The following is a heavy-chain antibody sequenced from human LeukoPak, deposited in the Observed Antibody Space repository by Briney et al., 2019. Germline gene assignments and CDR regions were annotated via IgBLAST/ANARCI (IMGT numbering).Heavy chain of an antibody. V-gene: IGHV3-30-3*01. Sequence: PGGSLRLSCAASGFTFSSYAMHWVRQAPGKGLEWVAVISYDGSNKYYADSVKGRFTISRDNSKNTLYLQMNSLRAEDTAVYYCARDFGQWLVRGGFDYWGQGTLVTVS. CDR3: ARDFGQWLVRGGFDY. CDR2: ISYDGSNK. J-gene: IGHJ4*02. D-gene: IGHD6-19*01. CDR1: GFTFSSYA.